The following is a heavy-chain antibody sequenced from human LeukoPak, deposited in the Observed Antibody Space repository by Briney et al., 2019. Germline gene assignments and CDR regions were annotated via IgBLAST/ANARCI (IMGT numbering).Heavy chain of an antibody. J-gene: IGHJ6*03. Sequence: PSETLSLTCTVSGGFISNSNSHWGWIRQPPGKGLEWVGTIYYSGSTYYKSSLKSRVTISVDTSKNQFSLKLSSVTAADTAVYYCARDERSAGYYYGSGSYFLYYYYMDVWGKGTTVTIPS. V-gene: IGHV4-39*07. CDR2: IYYSGST. CDR1: GGFISNSNSH. CDR3: ARDERSAGYYYGSGSYFLYYYYMDV. D-gene: IGHD3-10*01.